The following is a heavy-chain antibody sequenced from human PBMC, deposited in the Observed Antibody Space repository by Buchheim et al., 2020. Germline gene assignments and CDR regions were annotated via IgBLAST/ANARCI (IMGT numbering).Heavy chain of an antibody. CDR2: IVGSGGGT. V-gene: IGHV3-23*04. CDR1: GFTFSSYA. J-gene: IGHJ4*02. Sequence: EVQLVESGGGLVQPGGSLRLSCAASGFTFSSYAMTWVRQAPGKGLEWVSAIVGSGGGTYYADSVKGRFTISRDNSKHALYLQMNSLRAEDTAIYYCAKKYSVGPLNYFDYWGQGTL. CDR3: AKKYSVGPLNYFDY. D-gene: IGHD1-26*01.